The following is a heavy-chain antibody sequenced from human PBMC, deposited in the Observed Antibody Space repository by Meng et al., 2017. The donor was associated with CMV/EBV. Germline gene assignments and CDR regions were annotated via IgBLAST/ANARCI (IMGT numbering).Heavy chain of an antibody. CDR3: ARKPLLRHWFDP. J-gene: IGHJ5*02. CDR2: IYYSGST. D-gene: IGHD2-8*01. CDR1: GGSISSYY. Sequence: SETLSLTCTVSGGSISSYYWSWIRQPPGKGLEWIGYIYYSGSTNYNPSLKSRVTISVDTSKNQFSLKLSSVTAADTAVYYCARKPLLRHWFDPWGQGTLVTVFS. V-gene: IGHV4-59*01.